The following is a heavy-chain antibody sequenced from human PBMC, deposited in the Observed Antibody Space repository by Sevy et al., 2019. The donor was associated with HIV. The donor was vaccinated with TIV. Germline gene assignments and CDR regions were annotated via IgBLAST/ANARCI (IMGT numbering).Heavy chain of an antibody. CDR3: ARAMVTYFDY. J-gene: IGHJ4*02. Sequence: GESLKISCKGSGYSFTSYWIDWVRQMPGNGLEWMGIIYPGDSDTRYSPSFQGQVTISADKSISTAYLQWSSLKASDTAIYYCARAMVTYFDYWGQGTLVTVSS. CDR2: IYPGDSDT. CDR1: GYSFTSYW. V-gene: IGHV5-51*01. D-gene: IGHD5-18*01.